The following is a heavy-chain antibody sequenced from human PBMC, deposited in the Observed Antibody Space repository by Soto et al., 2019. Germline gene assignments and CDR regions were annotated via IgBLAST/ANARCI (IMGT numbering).Heavy chain of an antibody. CDR2: IYYSGST. D-gene: IGHD3-22*01. V-gene: IGHV4-31*03. J-gene: IGHJ5*02. CDR1: GASISSGGHY. CDR3: AREIVVSARWFDP. Sequence: QVQLQESGPGLVKPSQTLSLTCTVSGASISSGGHYWSWIRQHPGKGLEWIGYIYYSGSTYYNPSLNSRVIISVDTSKNQFSLKRNSVTAADTAVYYCAREIVVSARWFDPWGQGTLVTVSS.